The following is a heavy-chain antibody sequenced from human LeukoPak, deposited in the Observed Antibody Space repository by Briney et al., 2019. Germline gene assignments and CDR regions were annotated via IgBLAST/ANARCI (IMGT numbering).Heavy chain of an antibody. D-gene: IGHD4-17*01. CDR3: ARAGEITVTTWLNAFDV. J-gene: IGHJ3*01. CDR2: IIPMVGTA. CDR1: AGTFSNYP. V-gene: IGHV1-69*01. Sequence: SVTVACKAYAGTFSNYPISWVRQAPGQGREWMGGIIPMVGTAKYGQTIQGRVTITADESTSTAYMEVSSLRPEDTAVYYCARAGEITVTTWLNAFDVWGQGTMVTVSS.